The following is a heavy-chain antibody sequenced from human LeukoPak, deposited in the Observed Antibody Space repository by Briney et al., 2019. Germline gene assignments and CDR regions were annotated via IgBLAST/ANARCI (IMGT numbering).Heavy chain of an antibody. Sequence: GRSLRLSCAASGFTFSSYGMHWVRQAPGKGLEWVAVISYDGSNKYYADSVKGRFTISRDNSKNTLYLQMNSLRAEDTAVYYCAKDPELGSPDWGNWFDPWGQGTLVTVSS. CDR3: AKDPELGSPDWGNWFDP. CDR1: GFTFSSYG. V-gene: IGHV3-30*18. J-gene: IGHJ5*02. D-gene: IGHD7-27*01. CDR2: ISYDGSNK.